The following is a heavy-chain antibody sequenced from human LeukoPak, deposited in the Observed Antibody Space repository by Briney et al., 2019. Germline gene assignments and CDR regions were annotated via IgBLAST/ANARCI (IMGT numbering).Heavy chain of an antibody. D-gene: IGHD3-10*01. J-gene: IGHJ3*02. V-gene: IGHV3-66*01. CDR1: GFTVSDNY. Sequence: GGSLRLSCAASGFTVSDNYMSWVRQAPGKGLEWVSALYSGGSTNYADSVRGRFTISRDNSKNTLYLQMNSLRAEDTAMHYCASLVRGFPPGAFDMWGQGTMVTVSS. CDR2: LYSGGST. CDR3: ASLVRGFPPGAFDM.